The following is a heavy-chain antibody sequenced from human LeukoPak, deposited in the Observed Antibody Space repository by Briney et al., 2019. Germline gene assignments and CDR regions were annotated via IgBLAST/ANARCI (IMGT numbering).Heavy chain of an antibody. Sequence: GGSLRLSRAASGFTFSGYEVNWVRQAPGKGLGWVAYISSGAYTIYYADSVKGRFTISRDNAKKSLYLQMNSLRAEDTAVYYCARGAVAGAWKYFDYWGQGTLVTVSS. CDR1: GFTFSGYE. D-gene: IGHD6-19*01. CDR2: ISSGAYTI. CDR3: ARGAVAGAWKYFDY. V-gene: IGHV3-48*03. J-gene: IGHJ4*02.